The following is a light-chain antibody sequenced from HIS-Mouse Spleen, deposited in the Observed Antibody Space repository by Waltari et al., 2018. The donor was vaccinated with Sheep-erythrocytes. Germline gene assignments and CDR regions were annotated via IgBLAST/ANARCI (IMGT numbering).Light chain of an antibody. CDR1: SSDVGSYNL. CDR2: EGS. Sequence: QSALTQPASASGSPGQSITIPCTGTSSDVGSYNLVSWYQQHPGKAPKLVIYEGSKRPSGVSNRFSGSKSGNTASLTISGLQAEDEADYYCCSYAGSYNHVFATGTKVTVL. J-gene: IGLJ1*01. V-gene: IGLV2-23*01. CDR3: CSYAGSYNHV.